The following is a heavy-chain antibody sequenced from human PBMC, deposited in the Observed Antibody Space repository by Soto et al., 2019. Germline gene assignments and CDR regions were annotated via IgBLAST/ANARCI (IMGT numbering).Heavy chain of an antibody. CDR2: ISYDGSNK. Sequence: GGSLRLSCAASGFTFSSYAMHWVRQAPGKGLEWVAVISYDGSNKYYADSVKGRFTISRDNSKNTLYLQMNSLRAEDTAVYYCARDRDFWSGYYIGEGIPPYWGQGTLVTVSS. D-gene: IGHD3-3*01. CDR1: GFTFSSYA. CDR3: ARDRDFWSGYYIGEGIPPY. V-gene: IGHV3-30-3*01. J-gene: IGHJ4*02.